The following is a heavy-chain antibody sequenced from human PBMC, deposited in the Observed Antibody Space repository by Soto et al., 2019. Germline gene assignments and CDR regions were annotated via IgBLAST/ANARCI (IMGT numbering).Heavy chain of an antibody. Sequence: PSETLSLTCTVSGGSISSGDYYWSWIRQPPGKGLEWIGYIYYSGSTYYNPSLKSRVTISVDTSKNQFSLKLSSVTAADTAVYYCASHRGSSLPPSEWGQGTLVTVSS. CDR3: ASHRGSSLPPSE. CDR1: GGSISSGDYY. CDR2: IYYSGST. V-gene: IGHV4-30-4*01. J-gene: IGHJ4*02. D-gene: IGHD1-26*01.